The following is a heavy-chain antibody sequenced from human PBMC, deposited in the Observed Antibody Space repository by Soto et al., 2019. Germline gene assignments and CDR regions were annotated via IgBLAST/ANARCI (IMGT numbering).Heavy chain of an antibody. CDR3: ASGGGIVGATTVDY. D-gene: IGHD1-26*01. V-gene: IGHV4-30-4*01. CDR2: IYYSGST. Sequence: QVQLQESGPGLVKPSQTLSLTCTVSGGSISSGDYYWSLIRQPPGKGLEWIGYIYYSGSTYCNPSLNSRVTLSVNTAKNQLSLKLRSVTAADAAVYYCASGGGIVGATTVDYWGQGTLVTVSS. CDR1: GGSISSGDYY. J-gene: IGHJ4*02.